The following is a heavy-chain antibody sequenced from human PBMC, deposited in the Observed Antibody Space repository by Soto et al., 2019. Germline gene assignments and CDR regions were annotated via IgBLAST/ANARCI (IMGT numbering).Heavy chain of an antibody. CDR2: INAGTGYT. J-gene: IGHJ4*02. CDR1: GYTFTMFA. CDR3: ARTEGYDSSAWITD. Sequence: VQLVQSGAEVKKPGASVKVSCKTSGYTFTMFAMHWVRQAPGQRLEWMGWINAGTGYTKYSQKFQGRVTITGDTSASTAYMELSSLRSEDTAVYYCARTEGYDSSAWITDWGQGTLVTVSS. V-gene: IGHV1-3*01. D-gene: IGHD3-22*01.